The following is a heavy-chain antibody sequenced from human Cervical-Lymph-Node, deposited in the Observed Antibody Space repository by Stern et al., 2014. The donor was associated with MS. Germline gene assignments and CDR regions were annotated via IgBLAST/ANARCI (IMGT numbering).Heavy chain of an antibody. CDR2: ISGYNDDT. D-gene: IGHD6-19*01. Sequence: VQLVESGAEVKKPGASVKVSCKASGYTFTSYGISWVRQAPGQGLEWMGWISGYNDDTNYVEKFQGRVTMTTDTSTSTAYLELRSLRSDDTAVYYCARDPHIAVAGTGGGFDPWGQGTLVTVS. J-gene: IGHJ5*02. CDR3: ARDPHIAVAGTGGGFDP. V-gene: IGHV1-18*01. CDR1: GYTFTSYG.